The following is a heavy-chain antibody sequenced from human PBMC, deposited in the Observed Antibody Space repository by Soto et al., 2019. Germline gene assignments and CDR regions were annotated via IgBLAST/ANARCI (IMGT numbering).Heavy chain of an antibody. Sequence: QVQLVQSGAEVKKPGSSVKVSCKASGGTFSSYTISWVRQAPGQGLEWMGRIIPILGIANYAQKFQGRVTITADKSTSTAYMELSSLRSEDTAVYYCARDRRSDIVVVPALLHNWFDPWGQGTLVTVSS. CDR1: GGTFSSYT. J-gene: IGHJ5*02. CDR3: ARDRRSDIVVVPALLHNWFDP. V-gene: IGHV1-69*08. D-gene: IGHD2-2*01. CDR2: IIPILGIA.